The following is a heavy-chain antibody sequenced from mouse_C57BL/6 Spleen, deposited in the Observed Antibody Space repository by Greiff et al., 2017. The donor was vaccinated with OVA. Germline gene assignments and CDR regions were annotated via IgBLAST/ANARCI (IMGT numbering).Heavy chain of an antibody. CDR2: IDPENGDT. CDR1: GFNIKDDY. Sequence: EVQLQESGAELVRPGASVKLSCTASGFNIKDDYMHWVKQRPEQGLEWIGWIDPENGDTEYASKFQGKATITADTSSNTAYLQLSSLTSEDTAVYYCIYDRFAYWGQGTLVTVSA. V-gene: IGHV14-4*01. D-gene: IGHD2-12*01. J-gene: IGHJ3*01. CDR3: IYDRFAY.